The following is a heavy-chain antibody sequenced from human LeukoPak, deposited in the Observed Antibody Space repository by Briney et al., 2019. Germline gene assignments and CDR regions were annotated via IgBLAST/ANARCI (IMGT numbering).Heavy chain of an antibody. V-gene: IGHV6-1*01. Sequence: SQTLSLTCAISGDSVSSNSVAWNWIRQSPSRGLKWLGRTIYRSKWYNDYAVSVNSRITINPDTSKNHFSLQLKSVTPEDTAVYYCARDLYCSSGSCSFDYWGQGTQVTVSS. CDR1: GDSVSSNSVA. J-gene: IGHJ4*02. CDR3: ARDLYCSSGSCSFDY. D-gene: IGHD2-15*01. CDR2: TIYRSKWYN.